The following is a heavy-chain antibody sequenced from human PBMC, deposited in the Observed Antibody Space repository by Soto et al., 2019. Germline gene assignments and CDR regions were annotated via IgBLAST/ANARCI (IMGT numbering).Heavy chain of an antibody. Sequence: LSLTCAASGFTFSSYSMNWVRQAPGKGLELVSSISSSSSYIYYADSVKGRFTISRDNAKNSLYLQMNSLRAEDTAVYYCAREVYCGGDCYDAFDIWGQGTMVTVSS. J-gene: IGHJ3*02. CDR3: AREVYCGGDCYDAFDI. D-gene: IGHD2-21*02. V-gene: IGHV3-21*01. CDR1: GFTFSSYS. CDR2: ISSSSSYI.